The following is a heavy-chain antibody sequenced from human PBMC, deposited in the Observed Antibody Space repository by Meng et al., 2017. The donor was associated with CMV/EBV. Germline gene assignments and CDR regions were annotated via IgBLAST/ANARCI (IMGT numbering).Heavy chain of an antibody. V-gene: IGHV3-23*01. Sequence: WAASGFTFSAYTMSWVRQAPGKGLEWVSAISGNGFTTNYADSVKGRFTISRDNSKNTLYLQMNSLRAEDTAVYYCAKRTAQLGIFDYWGQGTLVTVSS. CDR2: ISGNGFTT. CDR3: AKRTAQLGIFDY. D-gene: IGHD7-27*01. J-gene: IGHJ4*02. CDR1: GFTFSAYT.